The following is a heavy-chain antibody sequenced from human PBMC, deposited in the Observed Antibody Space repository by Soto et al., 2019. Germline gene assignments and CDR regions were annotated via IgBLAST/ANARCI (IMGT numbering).Heavy chain of an antibody. J-gene: IGHJ4*02. CDR2: ISSSSSYI. CDR3: ARGNIAAAGYFDY. CDR1: GFTFSSYS. D-gene: IGHD6-13*01. V-gene: IGHV3-21*01. Sequence: EVQLVESGGGLVKPGGSLRLSCAASGFTFSSYSMNWVRQAPGKGLEWVSSISSSSSYIYYADSVKGRFTISRDNAKNSLYLQMNSLRAEDTAVYYCARGNIAAAGYFDYWGQGTLVTVSS.